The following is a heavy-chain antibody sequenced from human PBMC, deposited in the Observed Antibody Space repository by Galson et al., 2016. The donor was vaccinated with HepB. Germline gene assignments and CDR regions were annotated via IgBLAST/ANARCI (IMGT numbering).Heavy chain of an antibody. J-gene: IGHJ4*02. V-gene: IGHV3-15*01. CDR2: IRSKTAGGTT. Sequence: SLRLSCAASGFTFSNVWMNWVRQAPGKGLEWVGRIRSKTAGGTTDYAAPVKGRSTVSRDDSKNTLFLQMCSLETDDTAVYYCATEVFGMPFNSDYWGQGTVVTVSS. CDR1: GFTFSNVW. CDR3: ATEVFGMPFNSDY. D-gene: IGHD2-2*01.